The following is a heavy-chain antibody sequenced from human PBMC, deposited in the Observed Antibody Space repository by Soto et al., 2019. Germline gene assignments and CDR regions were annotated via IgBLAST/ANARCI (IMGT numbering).Heavy chain of an antibody. CDR3: ARGAIFGVVINNWFDP. D-gene: IGHD3-3*01. V-gene: IGHV4-61*01. CDR2: IYYSGST. J-gene: IGHJ5*02. Sequence: SETLSLTCTVSGGSISSGSYYWSWIRQPPGKGLEWIGYIYYSGSTNYNPSLKSRVTISVDTSKNQFSLKLSSVTAADTAVYYCARGAIFGVVINNWFDPWGQGTLVTVSS. CDR1: GGSISSGSYY.